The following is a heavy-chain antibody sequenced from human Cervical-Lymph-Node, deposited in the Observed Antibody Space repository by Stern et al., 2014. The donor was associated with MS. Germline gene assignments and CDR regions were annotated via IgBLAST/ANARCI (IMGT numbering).Heavy chain of an antibody. V-gene: IGHV3-30-3*01. CDR3: AKASRDAFDI. CDR2: ISYDGSNK. J-gene: IGHJ3*02. CDR1: GFTFSNSA. Sequence: VQLVESGGGVVQPGRSLRLSCAASGFTFSNSAMHWVRQAPGKGLEWMAFISYDGSNKYYADSVRGRFTISRDNSKNTLYLQMNSLRTEDTAVYYCAKASRDAFDIWGPGTMVTVSS.